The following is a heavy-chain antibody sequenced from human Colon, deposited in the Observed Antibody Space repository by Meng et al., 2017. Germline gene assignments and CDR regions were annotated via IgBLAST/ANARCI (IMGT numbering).Heavy chain of an antibody. D-gene: IGHD1-26*01. CDR3: VSRIGGSSETDF. V-gene: IGHV4-39*07. J-gene: IGHJ1*01. Sequence: QVQRQESGPGLVKPSETLSLSCTVSGAPITKKNYYWVWIRQPPGKGLEWIGNIYYTEATYYNPSLKGRVTISLDTSKNQFSLNLNAVTAADTAVYYCVSRIGGSSETDFWGQGTLVTVSS. CDR2: IYYTEAT. CDR1: GAPITKKNYY.